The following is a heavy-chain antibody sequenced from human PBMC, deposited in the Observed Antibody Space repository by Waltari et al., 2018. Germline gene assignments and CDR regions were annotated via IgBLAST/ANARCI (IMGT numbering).Heavy chain of an antibody. V-gene: IGHV4-39*01. CDR2: IYYSGTT. J-gene: IGHJ2*01. D-gene: IGHD2-8*01. CDR1: GGSISSSSYY. CDR3: ARHPAMTIMLWYFDL. Sequence: QLQLQESGPGLVKPSETLSLTCTVSGGSISSSSYYWGWIRQPHGKGLEWIGSIYYSGTTYYNPSLKSRVTISVDTSKNQFSLKLCSVTAADTAVYYCARHPAMTIMLWYFDLWGRGTLVTVSS.